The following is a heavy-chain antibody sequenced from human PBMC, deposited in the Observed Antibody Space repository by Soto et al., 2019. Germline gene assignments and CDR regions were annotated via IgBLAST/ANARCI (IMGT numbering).Heavy chain of an antibody. CDR3: AKDADSSGNFDY. Sequence: QVQLVESGGGVVQPGRSLRLSCAASGFTFSSYGMHWVRQAPGKGLEWVAVISYDGSNKYYADSVKGRFTISRDNSKNPLYLQMNSLRAEDTAVYYCAKDADSSGNFDYWGQGTLVTVSS. J-gene: IGHJ4*02. D-gene: IGHD6-19*01. CDR2: ISYDGSNK. V-gene: IGHV3-30*18. CDR1: GFTFSSYG.